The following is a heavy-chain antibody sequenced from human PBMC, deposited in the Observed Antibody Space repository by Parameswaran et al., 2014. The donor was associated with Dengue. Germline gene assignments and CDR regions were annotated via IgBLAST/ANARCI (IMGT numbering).Heavy chain of an antibody. D-gene: IGHD6-19*01. V-gene: IGHV3-7*01. Sequence: PGKGPEWVANINADGGKKYYVDSVKGRFTISRDNAKNSLYLQMNSLRAEDTAVYYCARLGDTSVFDFWGQGTLVTVSS. J-gene: IGHJ4*02. CDR2: INADGGKK. CDR3: ARLGDTSVFDF.